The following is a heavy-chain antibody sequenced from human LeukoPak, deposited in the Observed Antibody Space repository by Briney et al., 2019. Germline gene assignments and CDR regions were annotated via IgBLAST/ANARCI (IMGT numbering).Heavy chain of an antibody. D-gene: IGHD3-10*01. Sequence: GGSLRLSCAASGFTFSGYEMNWVRQGPGKGVEWISYISNSGSTVYYADSVKGRFTISRDNAKNSLFMQLNSLRAEDTAVYYCARDKGSGSYYPFDYWGQGTLVTVSS. CDR3: ARDKGSGSYYPFDY. V-gene: IGHV3-48*03. CDR2: ISNSGSTV. J-gene: IGHJ4*02. CDR1: GFTFSGYE.